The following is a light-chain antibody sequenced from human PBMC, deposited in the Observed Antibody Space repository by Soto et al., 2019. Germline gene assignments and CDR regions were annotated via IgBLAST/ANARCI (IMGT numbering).Light chain of an antibody. V-gene: IGLV2-8*01. CDR2: EVN. CDR1: SSDVGAYNY. J-gene: IGLJ3*02. CDR3: SSYAGSTGV. Sequence: QSALTKPPSASGSPGQSVTISCTGTSSDVGAYNYVSWYQQHPGKAPKLMIYEVNKRPSGVPDRFSGSKSGNTASLTVSGLQAEDEADYYCSSYAGSTGVFGGGTKVTVL.